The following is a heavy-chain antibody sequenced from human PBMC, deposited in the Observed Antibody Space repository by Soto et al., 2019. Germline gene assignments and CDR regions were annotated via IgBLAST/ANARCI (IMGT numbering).Heavy chain of an antibody. CDR2: IIPIFGTA. Sequence: QVQLVQSGAEVKKPGFSVTVSCKASGGTFSSYAISWVRQAPGQGRERMGGIIPIFGTANYAQKFQGRVTITADESTSTAYMELSSLRSEDTAVYYCARDLKVIPIPYHCMDVWGQVNTVTVS. D-gene: IGHD2-2*02. V-gene: IGHV1-69*01. CDR1: GGTFSSYA. CDR3: ARDLKVIPIPYHCMDV. J-gene: IGHJ6*02.